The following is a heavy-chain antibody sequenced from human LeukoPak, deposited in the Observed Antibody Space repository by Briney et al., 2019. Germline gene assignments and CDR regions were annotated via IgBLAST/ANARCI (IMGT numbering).Heavy chain of an antibody. CDR1: GFTFSGYE. CDR3: AKGSSSSCYAPIDY. Sequence: GGSLRLSCAASGFTFSGYEMNWVRQAPGKGLEWVSVISGSGGSTYYADSVKGRFTFSRDNSQNTLYVQMNSLRAEDTGVYYCAKGSSSSCYAPIDYWGQGTLVTVSS. V-gene: IGHV3-23*01. CDR2: ISGSGGST. J-gene: IGHJ4*02. D-gene: IGHD2-2*01.